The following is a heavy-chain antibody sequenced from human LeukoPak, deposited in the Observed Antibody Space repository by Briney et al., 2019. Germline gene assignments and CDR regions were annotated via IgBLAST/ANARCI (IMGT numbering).Heavy chain of an antibody. Sequence: GGSLRLSCAASGFTFSTHIMNWVRQAPGKGLEWVSDISSTSGTIYYADSVKGRFTISRDNAKNSLYLQMNSLRAEDTAVYYCARDLYDSSRYYGFDYWGQGTLVTVSS. CDR2: ISSTSGTI. CDR1: GFTFSTHI. J-gene: IGHJ4*02. V-gene: IGHV3-48*04. CDR3: ARDLYDSSRYYGFDY. D-gene: IGHD3-22*01.